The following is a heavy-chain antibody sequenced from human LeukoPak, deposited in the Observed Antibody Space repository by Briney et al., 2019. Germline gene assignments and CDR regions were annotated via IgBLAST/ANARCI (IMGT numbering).Heavy chain of an antibody. J-gene: IGHJ5*02. Sequence: QSGGSLRLSCTASGFNFSSFEMNWVRQAPGKGLKWVAYISSSGDTISYADSVRGRFTVSRDNTKDALHLQMNSLRGEDTAFYYCASYDSGNLWGQGTLVTVSS. CDR3: ASYDSGNL. CDR1: GFNFSSFE. V-gene: IGHV3-48*03. CDR2: ISSSGDTI. D-gene: IGHD3-10*01.